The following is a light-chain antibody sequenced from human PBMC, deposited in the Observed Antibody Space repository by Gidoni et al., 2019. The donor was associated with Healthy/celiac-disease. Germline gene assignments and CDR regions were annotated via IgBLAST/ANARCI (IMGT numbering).Light chain of an antibody. Sequence: DIQMTQPPSSLSASVGDRVTITCRASQGISNYVAWYQQKPGKVPKLLIYAASPLQSGVPSRFSGNGSGTDFTLTISSLQPEDVATYYCQKYNSAPWTFGQGTKVEIK. V-gene: IGKV1-27*01. CDR3: QKYNSAPWT. CDR1: QGISNY. CDR2: AAS. J-gene: IGKJ1*01.